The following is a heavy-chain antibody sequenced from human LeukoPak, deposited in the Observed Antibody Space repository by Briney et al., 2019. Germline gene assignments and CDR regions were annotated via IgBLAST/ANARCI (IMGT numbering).Heavy chain of an antibody. Sequence: PGGSLRLSCAASGFTFNNFAMTWVRQAPGKGLEWVSTITASGGSTFYADSAKGRFTISRDNSKNTLYLQMNTLRAEDTAIYYCAKLSLVEPTDYWGQGTLVTVSS. CDR2: ITASGGST. D-gene: IGHD1-26*01. CDR3: AKLSLVEPTDY. CDR1: GFTFNNFA. J-gene: IGHJ4*02. V-gene: IGHV3-23*01.